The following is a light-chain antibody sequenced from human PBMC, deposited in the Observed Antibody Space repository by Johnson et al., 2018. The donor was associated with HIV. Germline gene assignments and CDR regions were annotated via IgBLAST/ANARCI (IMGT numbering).Light chain of an antibody. V-gene: IGLV1-51*02. CDR2: ENN. CDR3: GAWDNSLSRGLFV. J-gene: IGLJ1*01. CDR1: SSNIRNNY. Sequence: QSVLTQPPSVSAAPGQKVTISCSGSSSNIRNNYVSWYQQLPGTAPKLLIYENNKRPSGIPDRFSGSKSGTSATLGITGLQTGDEADYYCGAWDNSLSRGLFVFGTGTKVTVL.